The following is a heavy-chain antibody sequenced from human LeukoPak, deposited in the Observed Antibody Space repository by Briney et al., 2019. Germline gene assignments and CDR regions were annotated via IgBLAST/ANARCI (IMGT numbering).Heavy chain of an antibody. J-gene: IGHJ6*02. Sequence: ASVKVSCKASGYTFTSYDINWVRQATGQGLEWMGWMNPNSGNTGYAQKFQGRVTMTSNTSISTAYMELSSLRSEDTAVYYCARGYGYSSTFAGYYYYGMDVWGQGTTVTVSS. CDR3: ARGYGYSSTFAGYYYYGMDV. CDR2: MNPNSGNT. D-gene: IGHD6-19*01. V-gene: IGHV1-8*01. CDR1: GYTFTSYD.